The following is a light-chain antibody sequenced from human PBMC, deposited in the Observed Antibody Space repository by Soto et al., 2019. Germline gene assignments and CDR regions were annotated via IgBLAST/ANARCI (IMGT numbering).Light chain of an antibody. V-gene: IGLV7-46*01. Sequence: QPVVTQEPSLTVSPGGTVTLTCGSITGTVTTGHAPYWFQQKPGQAPRTLIYETTNRHSWTPARFSGSLLGGKAALTLSGAQPEDEAEYYCLLSYSGARVFGGGTKLTVL. CDR2: ETT. CDR3: LLSYSGARV. J-gene: IGLJ2*01. CDR1: TGTVTTGHA.